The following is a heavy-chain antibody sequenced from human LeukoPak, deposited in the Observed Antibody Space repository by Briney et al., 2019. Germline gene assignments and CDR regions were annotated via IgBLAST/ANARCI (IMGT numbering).Heavy chain of an antibody. Sequence: ASVKVSCKASGYTFTGYYMHWVRQAPGQGLEWMGIINPSGGSTSYAQKFQGRVTMTRDTSTSTVYMELSSLRSEDTAVYYCARDPRGRDGYNYFDYWGQGTLVTVSS. CDR3: ARDPRGRDGYNYFDY. J-gene: IGHJ4*02. CDR2: INPSGGST. V-gene: IGHV1-46*01. CDR1: GYTFTGYY. D-gene: IGHD5-24*01.